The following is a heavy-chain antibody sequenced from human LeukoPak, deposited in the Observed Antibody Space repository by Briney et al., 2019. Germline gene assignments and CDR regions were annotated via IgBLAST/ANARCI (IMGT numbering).Heavy chain of an antibody. CDR2: FDPEGGET. CDR3: ARVQSRSSSSRGPYYYGMDV. CDR1: GDTLSDLS. V-gene: IGHV1-24*01. D-gene: IGHD6-6*01. Sequence: ASVKVSCKVSGDTLSDLSMYWVRQAPGKGLEWMGGFDPEGGETSYAQKFQGRVTMTRDTSTSTVYMELSSLRSEDTAVYYCARVQSRSSSSRGPYYYGMDVWGQGTTVTVSS. J-gene: IGHJ6*02.